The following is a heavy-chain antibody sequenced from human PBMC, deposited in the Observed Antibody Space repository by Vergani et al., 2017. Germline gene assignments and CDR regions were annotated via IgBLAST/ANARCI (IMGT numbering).Heavy chain of an antibody. D-gene: IGHD2-2*01. CDR2: LSYSGRN. J-gene: IGHJ3*01. CDR1: GASFGNSNFF. CDR3: AGTSDQSAFDA. Sequence: QLQLQESGPGLVKPSETLSLTCTVSGASFGNSNFFCAWLRQPPGRGREWIGSLSYSGRNYYNPSLKSRVTISVDTSKNEFSLRLSSVIAAATAVYYCAGTSDQSAFDAWGQGTVVTVFS. V-gene: IGHV4-39*01.